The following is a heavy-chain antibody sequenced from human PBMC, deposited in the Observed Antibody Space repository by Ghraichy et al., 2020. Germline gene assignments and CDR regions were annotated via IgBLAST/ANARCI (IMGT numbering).Heavy chain of an antibody. CDR1: GGSISSYY. J-gene: IGHJ4*02. Sequence: ESLNISCTVSGGSISSYYWSWIRQPPGKGLEWIGYIYYSGSTNYNPSLKSRVTISVDTSKNQFSLKLSSVTAADTAVYYCARAPPMITFGGVIVSFDYWGQGTLVTVSS. D-gene: IGHD3-16*02. CDR3: ARAPPMITFGGVIVSFDY. CDR2: IYYSGST. V-gene: IGHV4-59*01.